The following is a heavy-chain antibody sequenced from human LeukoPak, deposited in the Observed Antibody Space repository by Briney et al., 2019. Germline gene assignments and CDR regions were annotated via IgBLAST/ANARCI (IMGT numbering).Heavy chain of an antibody. Sequence: EPGGSLRLSCAASGFTFSSYAMSWVRQAPGKGLEWVSAISGSGGSTYYADSVKGRFTISRDNSKNTLYLQMNSLRAEDTAVYYCARQNVLLWFGELRYFDYWGQGTLVTVSS. J-gene: IGHJ4*02. CDR3: ARQNVLLWFGELRYFDY. D-gene: IGHD3-10*01. CDR2: ISGSGGST. CDR1: GFTFSSYA. V-gene: IGHV3-23*01.